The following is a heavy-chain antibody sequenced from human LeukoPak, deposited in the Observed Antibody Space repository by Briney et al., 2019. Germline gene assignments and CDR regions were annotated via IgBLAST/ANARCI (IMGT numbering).Heavy chain of an antibody. J-gene: IGHJ4*02. CDR1: GFTFSSYS. V-gene: IGHV3-21*01. CDR3: ARDYDYVWGSYRNPFDY. Sequence: GGSLRLSCAASGFTFSSYSMNWVCQAPGKGLEWVSSISSSSSYIYYADSVKGRFTISRDNAKNSLYLQMNSLRAEDTAVYYCARDYDYVWGSYRNPFDYWGQGTLVTVSS. D-gene: IGHD3-16*02. CDR2: ISSSSSYI.